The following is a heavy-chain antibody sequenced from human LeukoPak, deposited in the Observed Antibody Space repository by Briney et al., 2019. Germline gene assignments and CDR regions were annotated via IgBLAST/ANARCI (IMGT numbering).Heavy chain of an antibody. CDR3: ARAHPSDY. CDR1: GFTFSSYA. Sequence: PGRSLRLSCAASGFTFSSYAMNWVRQAPGKGLEWLSYISSSGGTKYYADSVKGRFSISRDNAKNSLYLQMNSLSVEDTAVYYCARAHPSDYWGQGTLVTVSS. J-gene: IGHJ4*02. V-gene: IGHV3-48*03. CDR2: ISSSGGTK.